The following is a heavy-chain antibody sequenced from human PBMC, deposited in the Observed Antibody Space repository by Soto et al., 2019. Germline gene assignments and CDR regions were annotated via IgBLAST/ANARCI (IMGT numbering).Heavy chain of an antibody. J-gene: IGHJ3*02. Sequence: GGSLRLSCAASGFTCSSYDMSWVRQAPGKGLEWVSTILVGGSTHYPDSVKGRFTISRDNSKNTVFLQMNSLTAGDTAVYYCAKATATGGGAFDICGQGTMVTVSS. CDR2: ILVGGST. CDR1: GFTCSSYD. CDR3: AKATATGGGAFDI. D-gene: IGHD2-8*02. V-gene: IGHV3-23*01.